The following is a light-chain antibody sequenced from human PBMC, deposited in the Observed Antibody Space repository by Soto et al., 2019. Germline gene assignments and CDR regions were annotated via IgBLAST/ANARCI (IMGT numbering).Light chain of an antibody. CDR2: DVS. CDR3: SSYTSSSTPYV. CDR1: SSDVGGYNY. J-gene: IGLJ1*01. V-gene: IGLV2-14*01. Sequence: QSVLTQPASVSGSSGQSITISCTGTSSDVGGYNYVSWYQQHPGKAPKLMIYDVSNRPSGVSNRFSGSKSGNTAPLTISGLQAEDEADYYCSSYTSSSTPYVFGTGTKVTVL.